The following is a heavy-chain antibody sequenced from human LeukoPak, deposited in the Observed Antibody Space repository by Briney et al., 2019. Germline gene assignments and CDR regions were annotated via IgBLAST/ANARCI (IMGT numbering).Heavy chain of an antibody. CDR3: ARYIRAPRLNWFDP. J-gene: IGHJ5*02. CDR2: INHSGST. Sequence: SETLSLTCAVYGGSFSGYYWGWIRQPPGKGLEWIGEINHSGSTNYNPSLKSRVTISVDTSKNQFSLKLSSVTAADTAVYYCARYIRAPRLNWFDPWGQGTLVTVSS. CDR1: GGSFSGYY. V-gene: IGHV4-34*01.